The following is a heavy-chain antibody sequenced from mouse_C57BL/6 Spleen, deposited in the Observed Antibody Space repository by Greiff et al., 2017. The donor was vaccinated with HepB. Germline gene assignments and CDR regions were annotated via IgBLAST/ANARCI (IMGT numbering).Heavy chain of an antibody. CDR2: ISDGGSYT. CDR1: GFTFSSYA. Sequence: EVQRVESGGGLVKPGGSLKLSCAASGFTFSSYAMSWVRQTPEKRLEWVATISDGGSYTNYPDNVKGRFTISRDNAKNNLYLQMSHLKSEDTAMYYCARENYGSLYAMDYWGQGTSVTVSS. J-gene: IGHJ4*01. CDR3: ARENYGSLYAMDY. D-gene: IGHD2-1*01. V-gene: IGHV5-4*01.